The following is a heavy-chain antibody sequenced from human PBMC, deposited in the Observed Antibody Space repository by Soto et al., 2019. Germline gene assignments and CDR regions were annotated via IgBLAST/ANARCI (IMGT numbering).Heavy chain of an antibody. Sequence: EVHLSESGGGVVQPGGSLRLSCVVSGFTFSDYAMDWVRQAPGKGLEWVSEISATGGTTNYADSVKGRYTISRDNSNNTLYLQLTNLRAEDTAMFYCAKSSSAWYGSKNYYFDSWGQGALFTVSS. J-gene: IGHJ4*02. V-gene: IGHV3-23*01. D-gene: IGHD6-19*01. CDR1: GFTFSDYA. CDR3: AKSSSAWYGSKNYYFDS. CDR2: ISATGGTT.